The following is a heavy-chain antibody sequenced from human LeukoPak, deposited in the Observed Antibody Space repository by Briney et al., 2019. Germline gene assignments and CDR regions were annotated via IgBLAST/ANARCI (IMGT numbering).Heavy chain of an antibody. CDR2: INPSGGST. V-gene: IGHV1-46*01. J-gene: IGHJ4*02. Sequence: ASVKVSCKASGYTFTSYYMHWVRQAPGEGLEWMGIINPSGGSTSYAQKFQGRVTMTRDMSTSTAYMELRSLRSDDTAVYYCARDYSSGDYQDYWGQGTLVTVSS. D-gene: IGHD4-17*01. CDR1: GYTFTSYY. CDR3: ARDYSSGDYQDY.